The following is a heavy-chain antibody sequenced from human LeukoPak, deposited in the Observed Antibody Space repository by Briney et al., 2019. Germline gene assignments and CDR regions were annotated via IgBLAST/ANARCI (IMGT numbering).Heavy chain of an antibody. V-gene: IGHV4-39*07. J-gene: IGHJ6*03. CDR2: IYHSGST. CDR1: GGSISSGGYY. Sequence: PSETLSLTCAVSGGSISSGGYYWGWIRQPPGKGLEWIGSIYHSGSTYSNPSLKSRVTISVDTSKNQFSLNLSSVTAADTAVYYCARVDWLANYYYYMDVWGKGTTVTVSS. CDR3: ARVDWLANYYYYMDV. D-gene: IGHD2-21*01.